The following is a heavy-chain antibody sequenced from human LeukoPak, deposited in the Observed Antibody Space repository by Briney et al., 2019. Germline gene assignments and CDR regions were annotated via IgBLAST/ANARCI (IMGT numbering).Heavy chain of an antibody. CDR1: GFTFSGYW. CDR2: INSDGSST. CDR3: ARSSGYYGYFDY. J-gene: IGHJ4*02. V-gene: IGHV3-74*01. Sequence: QTGGSLRLSCAASGFTFSGYWMHWVRQAPGKGLVWVSRINSDGSSTSYADSVKGRFTISRDITKNTLYLQMNSLRAEDTAVYYCARSSGYYGYFDYWGQGTLVTVSS. D-gene: IGHD3-22*01.